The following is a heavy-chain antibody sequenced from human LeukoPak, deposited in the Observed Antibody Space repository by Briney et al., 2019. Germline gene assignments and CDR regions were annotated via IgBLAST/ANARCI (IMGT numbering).Heavy chain of an antibody. J-gene: IGHJ4*02. CDR1: GFRLDNYW. CDR2: INEDGSKI. Sequence: PGGSLRLSCEASGFRLDNYWMTWARQAPGKGLEWVADINEDGSKIYSLDSVKGRFTISRDNAKNSLSLQLNTLRAEDTAVYYCARWSHVSGRWFLDNWGRGTLVSVSS. V-gene: IGHV3-7*05. D-gene: IGHD3-10*01. CDR3: ARWSHVSGRWFLDN.